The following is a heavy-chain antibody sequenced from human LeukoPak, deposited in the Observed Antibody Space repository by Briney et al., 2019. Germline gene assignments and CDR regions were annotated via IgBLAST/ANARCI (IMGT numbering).Heavy chain of an antibody. V-gene: IGHV1-69*01. CDR1: GGTFSSYA. CDR2: IIPVFGTA. Sequence: SVKVSCKASGGTFSSYAISWVRQAPGQGLEWIGGIIPVFGTANYAQKFQGRVTITADESTSTAYMELSSLRSEDTAVYYCARGGEADTAMVYFDYWGQGTLVTVSS. CDR3: ARGGEADTAMVYFDY. D-gene: IGHD5-18*01. J-gene: IGHJ4*02.